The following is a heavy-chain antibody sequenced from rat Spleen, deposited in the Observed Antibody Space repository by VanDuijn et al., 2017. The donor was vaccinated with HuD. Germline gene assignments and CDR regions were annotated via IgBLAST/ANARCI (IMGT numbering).Heavy chain of an antibody. V-gene: IGHV5S23*01. D-gene: IGHD1-12*02. CDR3: ARHGYDGSYYYWDY. CDR1: GFTFSDYY. Sequence: EVHLVESGGGLVQPGRSLKLSCAASGFTFSDYYMVWVRQAPTKGLEWVASITTGGAITSYRDSVKGRFTISRDTAKSTLYLQMDSLRSEDTATYYCARHGYDGSYYYWDYWGQGVMVTVSS. CDR2: ITTGGAIT. J-gene: IGHJ2*01.